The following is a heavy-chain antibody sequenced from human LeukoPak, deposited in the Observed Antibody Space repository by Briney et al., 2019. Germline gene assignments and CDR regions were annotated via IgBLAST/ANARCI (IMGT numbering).Heavy chain of an antibody. CDR1: GYSFTSYW. Sequence: GESLKISCETSGYSFTSYWIGWVRQMPGKGLEWMGIIYPGDSDTRYSPSFQGQVTISADKSISTAYLQWSSLKASDTAMYYCARRSQLQYYDILTGYYPINWFDPWDQGTLVTVSS. D-gene: IGHD3-9*01. J-gene: IGHJ5*02. V-gene: IGHV5-51*01. CDR2: IYPGDSDT. CDR3: ARRSQLQYYDILTGYYPINWFDP.